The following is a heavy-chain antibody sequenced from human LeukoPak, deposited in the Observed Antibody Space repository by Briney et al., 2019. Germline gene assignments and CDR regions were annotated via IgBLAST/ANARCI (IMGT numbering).Heavy chain of an antibody. D-gene: IGHD3-3*01. V-gene: IGHV3-7*01. Sequence: GGSLRLSCAASGFTFSSYWMSWVRQAPGKGLEWVANIKQDGSEKYYVDSVKGRFTISRDNAKNSLYLQMNSLRAEDTVVYYCARDQFPFGVVIDDAFDIWGQGTMVTVSS. J-gene: IGHJ3*02. CDR3: ARDQFPFGVVIDDAFDI. CDR1: GFTFSSYW. CDR2: IKQDGSEK.